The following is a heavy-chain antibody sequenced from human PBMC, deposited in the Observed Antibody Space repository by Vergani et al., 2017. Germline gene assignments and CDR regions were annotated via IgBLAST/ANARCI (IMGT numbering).Heavy chain of an antibody. V-gene: IGHV1-2*02. Sequence: QVQLVQSGAEVKKPGASVKVSCKASGYTFTGYYMHWMRQAPGQGLEWMGWINPNSGGTEYAQKFQGRVTMTTETSISTAYMELSSLRSEDTAVYYCARDPAMVSILYYYGMDVWGQGTTVTVSS. CDR1: GYTFTGYY. D-gene: IGHD5-18*01. CDR3: ARDPAMVSILYYYGMDV. CDR2: INPNSGGT. J-gene: IGHJ6*02.